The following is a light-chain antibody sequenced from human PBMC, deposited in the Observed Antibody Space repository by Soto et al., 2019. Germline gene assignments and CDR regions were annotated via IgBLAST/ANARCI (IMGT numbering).Light chain of an antibody. CDR2: DAS. Sequence: IGWTQSPATLSLSPGERATLSCRASQSVSSHLAWYQQKPGQAPRLLIYDASNRASGIPARFSGSGSGTDFTLTISSLEPEDFAVYYCQQRSDWPLTFGPGTMVDNK. CDR3: QQRSDWPLT. V-gene: IGKV3-11*01. J-gene: IGKJ3*01. CDR1: QSVSSH.